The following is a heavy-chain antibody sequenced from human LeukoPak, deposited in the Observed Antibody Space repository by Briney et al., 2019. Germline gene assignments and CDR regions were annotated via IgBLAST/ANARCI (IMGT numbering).Heavy chain of an antibody. CDR1: GGTFSSYA. D-gene: IGHD2-8*01. V-gene: IGHV1-69*05. CDR2: IIPIFGTA. CDR3: ARDGPRGYFTRFDP. Sequence: GASVKVSCKASGGTFSSYAISWVRQAPGQGLEWMGRIIPIFGTANYAQKFQGRVTITTDESTSTAYMELSSLRSEDTAVYYCARDGPRGYFTRFDPWGQGTLVTVSS. J-gene: IGHJ5*02.